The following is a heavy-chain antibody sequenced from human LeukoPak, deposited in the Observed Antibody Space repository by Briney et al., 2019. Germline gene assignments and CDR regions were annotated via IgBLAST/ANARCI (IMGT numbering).Heavy chain of an antibody. D-gene: IGHD4-23*01. CDR1: GFSFSDYS. CDR3: TNSYIDY. J-gene: IGHJ4*02. CDR2: ISASGSA. V-gene: IGHV3-23*01. Sequence: GGSLRLSCATSGFSFSDYSMNWVRQAPGKGLEWVSTISASGSASYAYSVKGRFTNSRDNSKNTLYLQVNSLRADDTAVYYCTNSYIDYWGQGTLVTVSS.